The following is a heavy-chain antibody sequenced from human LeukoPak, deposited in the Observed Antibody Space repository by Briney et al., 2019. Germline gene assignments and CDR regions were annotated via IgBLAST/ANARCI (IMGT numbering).Heavy chain of an antibody. V-gene: IGHV4-4*02. CDR3: ATAPILRGEGGEHYKYGMDV. CDR2: IYHNGTP. CDR1: VGSINSGNW. Sequence: SETLSLTCAVSVGSINSGNWWSWARQSPGKGLEWIGEIYHNGTPNYNPSLKGRVTISADTFKNHFSLKMTSVTAADTAVYYCATAPILRGEGGEHYKYGMDVWGQGTTVIVSS. D-gene: IGHD2-2*02. J-gene: IGHJ6*02.